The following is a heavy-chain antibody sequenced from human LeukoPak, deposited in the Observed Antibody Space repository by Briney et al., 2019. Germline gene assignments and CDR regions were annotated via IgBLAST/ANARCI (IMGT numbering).Heavy chain of an antibody. CDR2: ISYDGSNK. CDR1: GFIFSSYG. Sequence: GRSLRLSCAASGFIFSSYGMHWVRQAPGKGLEWVASISYDGSNKYYADSLKGRFTISRDNSKNTLYLQMNSLRPEDTAVYYCAKESARLYYYFGMDVWGQGTTVTVSS. V-gene: IGHV3-30*18. J-gene: IGHJ6*01. D-gene: IGHD6-25*01. CDR3: AKESARLYYYFGMDV.